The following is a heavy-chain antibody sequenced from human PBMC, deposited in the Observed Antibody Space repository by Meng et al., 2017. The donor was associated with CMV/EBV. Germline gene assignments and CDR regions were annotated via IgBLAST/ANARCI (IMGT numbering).Heavy chain of an antibody. Sequence: SVKVSCKASGGTFSSYAISWVRQAPGQGLEWMGGIIPIFGTANYAQKFQGRVTITTDESTSTAYMELSSLRSEDTAVYYCARMDKGYCSSTNCHDLDNYYYGMDVWGQGTTVTVSS. D-gene: IGHD2-2*01. CDR3: ARMDKGYCSSTNCHDLDNYYYGMDV. V-gene: IGHV1-69*05. J-gene: IGHJ6*02. CDR2: IIPIFGTA. CDR1: GGTFSSYA.